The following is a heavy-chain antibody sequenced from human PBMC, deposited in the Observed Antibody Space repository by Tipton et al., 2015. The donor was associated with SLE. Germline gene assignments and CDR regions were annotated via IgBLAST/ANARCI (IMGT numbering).Heavy chain of an antibody. D-gene: IGHD3-22*01. CDR2: IYYSGST. CDR3: ATSDSSGYYYVYY. V-gene: IGHV4-59*11. J-gene: IGHJ4*02. Sequence: TLSLTCTVSGGSISSHYWSWIRQPPGKGLEWIGYIYYSGSTNYNPSLKSRVTISVDTSKNQFSLRLSSVTAADAAVYYCATSDSSGYYYVYYWGQGTLVTVSS. CDR1: GGSISSHY.